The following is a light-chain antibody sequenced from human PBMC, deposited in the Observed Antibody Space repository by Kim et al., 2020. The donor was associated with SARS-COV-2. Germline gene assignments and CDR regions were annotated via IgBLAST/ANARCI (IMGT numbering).Light chain of an antibody. Sequence: GKSVTISCTRSRGDIASNNVQWYQQRPGSAPTTVILEDYQRPSGVPDRFSGSVDSSSNSAFLTISGLKTEDEAVYYCQSYDDTSAVFGGGTQLTVL. CDR2: EDY. J-gene: IGLJ3*02. CDR1: RGDIASNN. CDR3: QSYDDTSAV. V-gene: IGLV6-57*03.